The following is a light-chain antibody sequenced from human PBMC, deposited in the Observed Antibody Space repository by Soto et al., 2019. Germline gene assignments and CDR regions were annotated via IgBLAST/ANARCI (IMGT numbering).Light chain of an antibody. J-gene: IGKJ2*01. Sequence: RLMTQSPATLSVFPGERATLXXXASQSVNTNLAWYQQKPGQAPRLLIYAASIRATGVPPRFSGSGSGTDFTLTISSLQSEDFAIYYCQQYNDWPSMYTFGQGTKLEIK. CDR2: AAS. CDR1: QSVNTN. CDR3: QQYNDWPSMYT. V-gene: IGKV3-15*01.